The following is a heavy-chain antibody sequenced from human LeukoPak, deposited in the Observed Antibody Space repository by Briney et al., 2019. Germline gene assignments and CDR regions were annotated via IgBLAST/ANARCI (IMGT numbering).Heavy chain of an antibody. Sequence: SETLSLTCAVSGGSISSYYWSWIRQPPGKGLEWMGYIYYSGSTNYNPSLKSRVTISLDTPRNQFSLKLSSVTAADTAVYYCARDCSGASCYDYWGQGTLVTVSS. D-gene: IGHD2-15*01. CDR3: ARDCSGASCYDY. V-gene: IGHV4-59*01. J-gene: IGHJ4*02. CDR1: GGSISSYY. CDR2: IYYSGST.